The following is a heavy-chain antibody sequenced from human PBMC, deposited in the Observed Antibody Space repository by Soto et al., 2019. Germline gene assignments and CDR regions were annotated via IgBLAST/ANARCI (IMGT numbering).Heavy chain of an antibody. J-gene: IGHJ4*02. Sequence: SETLSLTCTVSGASISTYYWSWIRQPPGKGLEWIAYIHYSGITNYNPSLKSRVTISLDTPKNQFSLKVASVTAADTAVYFCARTLAAGTSDDWGPGTLVTVSS. CDR1: GASISTYY. CDR3: ARTLAAGTSDD. D-gene: IGHD3-10*01. V-gene: IGHV4-59*01. CDR2: IHYSGIT.